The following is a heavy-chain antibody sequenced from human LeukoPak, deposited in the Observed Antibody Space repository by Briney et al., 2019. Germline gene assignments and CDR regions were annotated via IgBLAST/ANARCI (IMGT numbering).Heavy chain of an antibody. Sequence: GGSLRLSCAASGFTFSNYGMHWVRQAPGKGLEWVAFIRYDGSIKYYADFVKGRFTISRDNSKNTLYLQMNSLRAEDTAVYYCAKDTVKVSTIRRVPHYMDVWGKGTTVTISS. CDR1: GFTFSNYG. CDR2: IRYDGSIK. D-gene: IGHD5/OR15-5a*01. V-gene: IGHV3-30*02. CDR3: AKDTVKVSTIRRVPHYMDV. J-gene: IGHJ6*03.